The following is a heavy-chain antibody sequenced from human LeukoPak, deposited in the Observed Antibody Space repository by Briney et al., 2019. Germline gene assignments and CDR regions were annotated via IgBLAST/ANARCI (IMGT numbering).Heavy chain of an antibody. D-gene: IGHD3-10*01. V-gene: IGHV3-30*18. J-gene: IGHJ5*01. CDR1: GFTFSNYG. Sequence: PGGSLRLSCAASGFTFSNYGMHWVRQAPGKGLEWMAVISSDGSNKYCADSVKGRFTISRDNSKDTLYLQMNSLRDEDTAVYFCAKSYGAGSFHGVGSWGQGTLVTVSS. CDR2: ISSDGSNK. CDR3: AKSYGAGSFHGVGS.